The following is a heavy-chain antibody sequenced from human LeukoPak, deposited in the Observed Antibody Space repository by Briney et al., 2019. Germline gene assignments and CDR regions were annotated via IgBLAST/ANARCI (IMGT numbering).Heavy chain of an antibody. CDR1: GFTFSSYA. J-gene: IGHJ4*02. CDR2: ISTSGVST. V-gene: IGHV3-23*01. CDR3: AGGYWPDY. D-gene: IGHD3-22*01. Sequence: GGSLRLSCAASGFTFSSYAMNWVRQAPGKGLEWVSAISTSGVSTYYADSVRGRFTISRDNSKNTLYLQMNSLRAEDTAVYYCAGGYWPDYWGQGTLVTVSS.